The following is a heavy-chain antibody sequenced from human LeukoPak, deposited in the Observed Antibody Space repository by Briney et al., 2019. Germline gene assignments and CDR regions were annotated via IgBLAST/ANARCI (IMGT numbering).Heavy chain of an antibody. J-gene: IGHJ4*02. Sequence: KPSETLSLTCAVYGGSFSGYYWSWIRQPPGKGLEWIGEINHSGSTNYNPSLKSRVTISIDTSKKQFSLRLRSVTAADTALYYCARETSTWNSFEYWGQGTAVTVSS. CDR1: GGSFSGYY. D-gene: IGHD1/OR15-1a*01. V-gene: IGHV4-34*01. CDR2: INHSGST. CDR3: ARETSTWNSFEY.